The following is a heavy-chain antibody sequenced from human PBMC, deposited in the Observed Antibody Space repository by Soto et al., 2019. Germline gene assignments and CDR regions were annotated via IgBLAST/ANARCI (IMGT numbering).Heavy chain of an antibody. CDR1: EFTCSSYC. CDR3: ARSPSSGWYYFAY. CDR2: INSDGSST. J-gene: IGHJ4*02. D-gene: IGHD6-19*01. Sequence: EVQLVESGGGVVQPGGSLRLSCVASEFTCSSYCMYLVRQVPGKGLVWVSRINSDGSSTSYADSVKGRFTISRDNAKNTLYLQMSSLRAEDTAVYYCARSPSSGWYYFAYWGQGTLVTASS. V-gene: IGHV3-74*01.